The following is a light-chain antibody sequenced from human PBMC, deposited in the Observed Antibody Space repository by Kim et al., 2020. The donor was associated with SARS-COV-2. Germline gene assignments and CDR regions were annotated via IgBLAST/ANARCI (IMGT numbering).Light chain of an antibody. V-gene: IGLV2-11*01. CDR3: CSYTGTYTWV. J-gene: IGLJ3*02. CDR1: SSDVGGNNY. CDR2: DVT. Sequence: QSALTQPRSVSGSPGQSVTISCTGTSSDVGGNNYVSWYRQQPGKAPKLVIYDVTKRPSGVPDRFSGSKSANTASLTISGLQAEDEADYYCCSYTGTYTWVFGGGTKSPS.